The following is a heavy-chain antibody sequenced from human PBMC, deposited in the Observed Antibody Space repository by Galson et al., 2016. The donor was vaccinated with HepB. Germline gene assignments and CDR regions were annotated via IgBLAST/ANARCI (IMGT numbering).Heavy chain of an antibody. V-gene: IGHV1-58*01. J-gene: IGHJ4*02. CDR1: GFTFRNSA. Sequence: SVKVSCKASGFTFRNSAVQWVRQARGQRLEWIGWTVVGNGHTKYAQNFQERVSITRDMSTSTAYMELSSLRSEDTAVYFCAAALYYDILTGYYSDDYWGQGTLVIVSS. D-gene: IGHD3-9*01. CDR2: TVVGNGHT. CDR3: AAALYYDILTGYYSDDY.